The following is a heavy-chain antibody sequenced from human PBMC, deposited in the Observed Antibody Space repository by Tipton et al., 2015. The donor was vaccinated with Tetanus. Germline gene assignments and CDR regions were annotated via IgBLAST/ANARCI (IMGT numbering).Heavy chain of an antibody. CDR3: ARLGGVAGTGNRAFDI. D-gene: IGHD6-19*01. CDR2: IYPGASHN. CDR1: GYSFTSYW. V-gene: IGHV5-51*01. Sequence: QLVQSGAEVKKPGESLKISCKGSGYSFTSYWIGWVRQMPGKGLEWMGIIYPGASHNRYSPSFQGQVTISDDKSISTSYLQWSSLKASDTAMYYCARLGGVAGTGNRAFDIWGQGTMVTVSS. J-gene: IGHJ3*02.